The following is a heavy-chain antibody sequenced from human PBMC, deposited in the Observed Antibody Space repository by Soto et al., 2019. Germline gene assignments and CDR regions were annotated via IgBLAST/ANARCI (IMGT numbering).Heavy chain of an antibody. CDR3: VTGIAAAGTCCGGDCYGFDH. CDR2: IYPGDSDT. D-gene: IGHD2-21*02. J-gene: IGHJ4*02. V-gene: IGHV5-51*01. CDR1: GYSFTSYW. Sequence: PGESLKISCKGSGYSFTSYWIGWVRQLPGKGLEWMGIIYPGDSDTRNSPSFQGQVTISADKSISTAYLQWSSLKASDTAMYYCVTGIAAAGTCCGGDCYGFDHWGQGTLVTVSS.